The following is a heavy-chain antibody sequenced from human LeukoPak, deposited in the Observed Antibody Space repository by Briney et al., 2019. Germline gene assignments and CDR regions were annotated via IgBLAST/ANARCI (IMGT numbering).Heavy chain of an antibody. CDR2: ISSSSSYI. Sequence: PGGSLRLSCAASGFTFSSYSMNWVRQAPGKGLEWVSSISSSSSYIYYADSVKGRFTISRDKAKNSLYLQMNSLRAEDTAIYYCARDGVRSGYHEGPDYWGQGTLVTVSS. V-gene: IGHV3-21*01. D-gene: IGHD3-22*01. J-gene: IGHJ4*02. CDR1: GFTFSSYS. CDR3: ARDGVRSGYHEGPDY.